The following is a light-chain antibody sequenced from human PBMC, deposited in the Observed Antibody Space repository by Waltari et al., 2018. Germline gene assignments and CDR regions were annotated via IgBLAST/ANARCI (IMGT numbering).Light chain of an antibody. J-gene: IGKJ1*01. V-gene: IGKV4-1*01. CDR3: HQYYSNRMWT. CDR2: WAS. Sequence: DFVMTQSPDSLAVSLGERATINCKSSQSVLYSSNNRNYLAWYQQKPGQPPKMRIYWASTRESGVPDRFSGSGSETDFTLTISSLQAEDVAVYYCHQYYSNRMWTFGQGTKVEIK. CDR1: QSVLYSSNNRNY.